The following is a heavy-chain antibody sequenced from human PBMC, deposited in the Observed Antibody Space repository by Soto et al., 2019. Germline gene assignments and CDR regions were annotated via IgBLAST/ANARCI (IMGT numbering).Heavy chain of an antibody. V-gene: IGHV3-15*07. CDR1: SVSNAW. CDR3: TTGRRYYDFWSGYQPGGDY. D-gene: IGHD3-3*01. Sequence: SVSNAWMNWVRQAPGKGLEWVGRIKSKTDGGTTDYAAPVKGRFTISRDDSKNTLYLQMNSLKTEATAVYYCTTGRRYYDFWSGYQPGGDYWGQGTLVTVSS. CDR2: IKSKTDGGTT. J-gene: IGHJ4*02.